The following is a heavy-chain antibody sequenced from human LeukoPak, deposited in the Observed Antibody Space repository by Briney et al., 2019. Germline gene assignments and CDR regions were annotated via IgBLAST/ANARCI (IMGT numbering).Heavy chain of an antibody. Sequence: GASVKVSCKASGYTLTNYNITWVRQAPGQGLEWMGWINTYKGDTLYAQKFQGRVTMTADTSTNTAYMELRSLRFDDTAVYYCAREFGHCYGDNCFYFFDTWGQRFRVTVSS. J-gene: IGHJ4*02. V-gene: IGHV1-18*01. CDR3: AREFGHCYGDNCFYFFDT. CDR1: GYTLTNYN. CDR2: INTYKGDT. D-gene: IGHD4-23*01.